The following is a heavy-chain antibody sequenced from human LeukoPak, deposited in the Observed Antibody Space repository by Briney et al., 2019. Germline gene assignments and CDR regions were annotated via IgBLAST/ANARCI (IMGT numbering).Heavy chain of an antibody. D-gene: IGHD6-13*01. CDR1: GYTFTSYW. CDR2: INPDGGST. Sequence: ASVKVSCKASGYTFTSYWIQWVRQAPGQGLEWMGLINPDGGSTAYAHRFQGRVIMTRDTSTSTAYMDLSSLRSEDTAVYHCARAPRNSSTMLDFWGQGTQVTISS. V-gene: IGHV1-46*01. CDR3: ARAPRNSSTMLDF. J-gene: IGHJ4*02.